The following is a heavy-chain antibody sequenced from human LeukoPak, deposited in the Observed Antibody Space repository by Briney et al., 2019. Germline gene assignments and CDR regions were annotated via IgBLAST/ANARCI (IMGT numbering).Heavy chain of an antibody. J-gene: IGHJ6*02. Sequence: ASVKVSCKVSGYTLTELSMHWVRQATGQGLEWMGWMNPNSGNTGYAQKFQGRVTMTRNTSISTAYMELSSLRSEDTAVYYCARVWVDGLDVWGQGTTVTVSS. CDR1: GYTLTELS. V-gene: IGHV1-8*01. CDR2: MNPNSGNT. D-gene: IGHD3-16*01. CDR3: ARVWVDGLDV.